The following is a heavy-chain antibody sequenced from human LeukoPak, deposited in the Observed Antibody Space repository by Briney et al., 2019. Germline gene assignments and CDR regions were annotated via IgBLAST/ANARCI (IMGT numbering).Heavy chain of an antibody. Sequence: GGSLRLSCAASGFTFSSYAMSWVRQAPGKGLEWVSVIYSGGNSFYADSVKGRFTISRDNSKNTLYLQMNSLRAEDTAVYYCARDGISLSYFYGMDVWGQGTTVTVSS. CDR3: ARDGISLSYFYGMDV. CDR1: GFTFSSYA. D-gene: IGHD2/OR15-2a*01. CDR2: IYSGGNS. J-gene: IGHJ6*02. V-gene: IGHV3-53*01.